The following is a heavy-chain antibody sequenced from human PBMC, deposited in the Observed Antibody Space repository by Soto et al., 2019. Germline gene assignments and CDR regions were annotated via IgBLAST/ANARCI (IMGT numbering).Heavy chain of an antibody. CDR2: ISYDGSNK. D-gene: IGHD6-19*01. CDR1: GFTFSSYA. V-gene: IGHV3-30-3*01. J-gene: IGHJ4*02. Sequence: LRLSCAASGFTFSSYAMHWVRQAPGKGLEWVAVISYDGSNKYYADSVKGRFTISRDNPKNTLYLQMNSLRAEDTAVYYCASGPIAVAGTRWGQGTLVTVSS. CDR3: ASGPIAVAGTR.